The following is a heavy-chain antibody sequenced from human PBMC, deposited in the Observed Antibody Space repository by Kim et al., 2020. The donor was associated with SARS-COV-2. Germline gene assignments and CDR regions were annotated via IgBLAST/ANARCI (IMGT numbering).Heavy chain of an antibody. D-gene: IGHD3-16*02. J-gene: IGHJ4*02. CDR1: GIAFSNYW. V-gene: IGHV3-74*01. Sequence: GGSLRLSCAASGIAFSNYWMHWVRQAPGEGLVWVSRIYGDGGGAIYADSVKDRFTISRDNAKSTLYLQMNSLRAEDTAVYYCARSSYPYYFDYWGQGALVTVSS. CDR3: ARSSYPYYFDY. CDR2: IYGDGGGA.